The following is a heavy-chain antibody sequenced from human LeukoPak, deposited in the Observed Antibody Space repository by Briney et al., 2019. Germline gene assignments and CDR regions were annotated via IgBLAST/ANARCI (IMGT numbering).Heavy chain of an antibody. D-gene: IGHD3-22*01. CDR2: INPNSGGT. V-gene: IGHV1-2*02. J-gene: IGHJ3*02. CDR1: GYTFTCYY. Sequence: ASVKVSCKASGYTFTCYYMHWVRQAPGQGLEWMGWINPNSGGTNYAQKFQGRVTMTRDTSISTAYMELSRLRSDDTAVYYCARDRYYDSSGNDAFDIWGQGTMVTVSS. CDR3: ARDRYYDSSGNDAFDI.